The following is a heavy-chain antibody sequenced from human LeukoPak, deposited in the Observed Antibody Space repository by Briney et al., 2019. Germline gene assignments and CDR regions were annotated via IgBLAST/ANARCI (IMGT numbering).Heavy chain of an antibody. Sequence: PSETLSLTCAVSGYSISSGYYWGWIRQPPGKGLEWIGSIFHSGSSYYNPSLKSRVAISVDTSKNQSSLKLSSVTAADTAVYYCARCLQQSRAFDIWGQGTMVTVSS. D-gene: IGHD6-13*01. V-gene: IGHV4-38-2*01. CDR1: GYSISSGYY. CDR3: ARCLQQSRAFDI. CDR2: IFHSGSS. J-gene: IGHJ3*02.